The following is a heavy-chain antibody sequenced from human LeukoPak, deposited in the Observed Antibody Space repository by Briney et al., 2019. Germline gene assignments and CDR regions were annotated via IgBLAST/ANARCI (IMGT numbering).Heavy chain of an antibody. J-gene: IGHJ4*02. Sequence: GGFLRLSCAASGFMFSDEYMSWIRQAPGKGLEWVSYISNSGDFIAYADSVKGRFTISRDNAKNSLFLQMNSLRAEDTAIYYCARARGTGPGAHLDYWGQGTLVIVSS. CDR2: ISNSGDFI. V-gene: IGHV3-11*01. CDR3: ARARGTGPGAHLDY. CDR1: GFMFSDEY. D-gene: IGHD3-10*01.